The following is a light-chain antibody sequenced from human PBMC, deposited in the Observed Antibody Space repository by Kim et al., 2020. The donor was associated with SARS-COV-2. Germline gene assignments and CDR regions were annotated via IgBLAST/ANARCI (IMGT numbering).Light chain of an antibody. CDR3: QTWGTGTVV. CDR1: SGNSGYA. V-gene: IGLV4-69*01. Sequence: QLVLTQSPSASASLGASVKLTCTLYSGNSGYAIAWHQQQPEKGPRYLMRLNSDGSHTKGDGIPDRFSGSSSGAERYLTISSLQSEDEADYYCQTWGTGTVVFGGGTQLTVL. CDR2: LNSDGSH. J-gene: IGLJ2*01.